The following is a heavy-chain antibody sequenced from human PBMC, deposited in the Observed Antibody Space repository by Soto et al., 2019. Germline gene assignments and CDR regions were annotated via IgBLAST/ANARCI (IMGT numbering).Heavy chain of an antibody. CDR1: GGSFSGYY. Sequence: SETLSLTCAVYGGSFSGYYWSWIRQPPGKGLEWIGEINHSGSTNYNPSLKSRVTISVDASKNQFSLKLSSVTAADTAVYYCARDKVVPAAMRGRVIYYGMDVWGQGTTV. V-gene: IGHV4-34*01. CDR2: INHSGST. D-gene: IGHD2-2*01. J-gene: IGHJ6*02. CDR3: ARDKVVPAAMRGRVIYYGMDV.